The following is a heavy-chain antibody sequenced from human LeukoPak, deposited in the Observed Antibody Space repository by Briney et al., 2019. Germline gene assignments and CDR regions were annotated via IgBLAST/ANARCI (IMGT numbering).Heavy chain of an antibody. J-gene: IGHJ4*02. V-gene: IGHV3-74*01. Sequence: GGSLRLSCAASGFTFSSYWMHWVRQAPGKGLVWVSRINSDGSTTSYADSVKGRFTISRDNAKNTLYLQMNSLRAEDTAVYYCARGTLNIPGEHGAFDYWGQGTLVTVSS. CDR1: GFTFSSYW. D-gene: IGHD1-14*01. CDR3: ARGTLNIPGEHGAFDY. CDR2: INSDGSTT.